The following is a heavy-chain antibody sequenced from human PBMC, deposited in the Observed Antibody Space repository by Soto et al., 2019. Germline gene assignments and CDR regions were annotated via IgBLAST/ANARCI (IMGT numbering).Heavy chain of an antibody. CDR3: ARTGYSSGWYKAAFDI. D-gene: IGHD6-19*01. CDR1: GGSFIGYY. J-gene: IGHJ3*02. Sequence: QVQVQQWGAGLLKPSETLSLTCAVYGGSFIGYYWSWIRQPPGKGLEWIGEINHSGSTNYNPSLKSRVTISVNTSKNQFSLKVSSVTAADTAVYYCARTGYSSGWYKAAFDIWGQGTMVTVSS. CDR2: INHSGST. V-gene: IGHV4-34*01.